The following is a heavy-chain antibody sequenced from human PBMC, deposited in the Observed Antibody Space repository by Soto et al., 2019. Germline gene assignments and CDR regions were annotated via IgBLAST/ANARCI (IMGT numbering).Heavy chain of an antibody. CDR3: ARGKRGIRYYGSGSSDWLDT. V-gene: IGHV4-30-2*01. J-gene: IGHJ5*02. CDR1: GGSISSGDYS. CDR2: MFQSGSA. Sequence: SSETLSLTCAVSGGSISSGDYSWSWIRQPPGKGLEWIGYMFQSGSAYYNPSLKSRVTISVDRSKNQFSLKLTSLTAADTAVYYCARGKRGIRYYGSGSSDWLDTWGQGTLVTVSS. D-gene: IGHD3-10*01.